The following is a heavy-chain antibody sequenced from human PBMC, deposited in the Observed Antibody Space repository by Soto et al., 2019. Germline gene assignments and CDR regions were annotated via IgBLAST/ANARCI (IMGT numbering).Heavy chain of an antibody. D-gene: IGHD2-15*01. CDR2: ISTSGGNT. CDR1: GFTFSSYA. V-gene: IGHV3-23*01. CDR3: AKGSGFGSGGSCYAPTDY. J-gene: IGHJ4*02. Sequence: EVQLLESGGDLVQPGGSLRLSCAASGFTFSSYAMSWVRQAPGEGLEWVSAISTSGGNTYYADSVKGRFTIYRDNSKNTLYLVMNSLRAEDTAVYYCAKGSGFGSGGSCYAPTDYWGQGTLVTVSS.